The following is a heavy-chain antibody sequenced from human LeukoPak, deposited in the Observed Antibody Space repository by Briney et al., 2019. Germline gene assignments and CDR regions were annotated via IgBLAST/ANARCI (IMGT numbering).Heavy chain of an antibody. CDR2: ISYDGSNK. CDR3: AKDPQRGYDPFSYYFDY. Sequence: PGRSLRLSCAASGFIFSSYAMHWVRQAPGKGLEWVAVISYDGSNKYADSVKGRFTISRDNSKNTVYLQMNSLRAEDTAVYYCAKDPQRGYDPFSYYFDYWGQGTLVTVSS. J-gene: IGHJ4*02. V-gene: IGHV3-30*04. CDR1: GFIFSSYA. D-gene: IGHD5-12*01.